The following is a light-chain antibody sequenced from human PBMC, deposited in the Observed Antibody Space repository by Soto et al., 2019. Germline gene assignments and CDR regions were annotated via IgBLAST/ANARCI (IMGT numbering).Light chain of an antibody. V-gene: IGLV2-14*01. Sequence: QSALTQSASVSGSPGQSITISCSGTSSDVGGYNYVSWYQQNPGKAPKVMIYDVSSRPSGVSDRFSGSKSGNTASLTISGLQAEDEGDYYCSSYTGSRTLIFGGGTKLTVL. CDR3: SSYTGSRTLI. CDR2: DVS. CDR1: SSDVGGYNY. J-gene: IGLJ2*01.